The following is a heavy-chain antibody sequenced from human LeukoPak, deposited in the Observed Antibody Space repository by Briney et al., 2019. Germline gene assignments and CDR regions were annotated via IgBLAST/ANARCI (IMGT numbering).Heavy chain of an antibody. CDR3: AELGITMIGGV. Sequence: GGSLRLSCAASGFTFSSGWMSWGRQAPGKRREWGANIKQDGSEKYYVDSVKGRLTISRDTAKTSLYLQMNSLRAEDTAVYYCAELGITMIGGVWGKGTTVTISS. CDR1: GFTFSSGW. V-gene: IGHV3-7*01. D-gene: IGHD3-10*02. CDR2: IKQDGSEK. J-gene: IGHJ6*04.